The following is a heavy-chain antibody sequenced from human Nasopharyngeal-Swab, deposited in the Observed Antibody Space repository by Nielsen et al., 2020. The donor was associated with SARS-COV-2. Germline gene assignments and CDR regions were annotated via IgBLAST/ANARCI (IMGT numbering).Heavy chain of an antibody. J-gene: IGHJ4*02. V-gene: IGHV3-7*03. D-gene: IGHD5-18*01. CDR2: IKQDGSEK. CDR3: ARDSRGYSYGYIYFDY. CDR1: GFTFSSYW. Sequence: ETLSLTCAASGFTFSSYWMSWVRQAPGKGLEWVANIKQDGSEKYYVDSVKGRFTISRDNAKNSLYLQMNSLRAEDTAVYYCARDSRGYSYGYIYFDYWGQGTLVTVSS.